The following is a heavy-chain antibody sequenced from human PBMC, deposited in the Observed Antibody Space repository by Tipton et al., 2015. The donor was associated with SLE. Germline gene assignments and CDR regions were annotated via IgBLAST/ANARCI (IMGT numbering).Heavy chain of an antibody. CDR2: IYYSGST. V-gene: IGHV4-59*11. CDR1: GGSISSHY. J-gene: IGHJ5*02. CDR3: AREGAEGCDP. D-gene: IGHD3-16*01. Sequence: TLSLTCTVSGGSISSHYWSWIRQPPGKGLEWIGYIYYSGSTNYNPSLKSRVTISVDTSKNQFSLKLSSVTAADTAVYYCAREGAEGCDPWGQGTLVTVSS.